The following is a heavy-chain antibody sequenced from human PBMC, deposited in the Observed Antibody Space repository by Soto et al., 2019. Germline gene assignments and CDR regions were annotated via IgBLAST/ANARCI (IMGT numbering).Heavy chain of an antibody. D-gene: IGHD3-10*01. J-gene: IGHJ3*01. CDR2: IRSKGSGGTS. CDR1: GFTSGDYA. V-gene: IGHV3-49*04. Sequence: PGGSLRLSCTASGFTSGDYAMSWVRQAPGKGLEWVGFIRSKGSGGTSEYAASVKGRFTFSRDDSKSIAYLQMNSLKIEDTAVYYCTRDQPITPWGQGTMVTVSS. CDR3: TRDQPITP.